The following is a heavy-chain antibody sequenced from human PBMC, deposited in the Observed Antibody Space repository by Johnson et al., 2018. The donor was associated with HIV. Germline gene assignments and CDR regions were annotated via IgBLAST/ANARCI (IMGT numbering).Heavy chain of an antibody. D-gene: IGHD5-18*01. CDR2: ISYDGSNQ. CDR1: GFTFSSHD. V-gene: IGHV3-30*03. CDR3: ASVDTAMVDTFDI. J-gene: IGHJ3*02. Sequence: VQLVESGGGAVQPGGSLRISCGASGFTFSSHDMHWVRQAPGKGLEWVAVISYDGSNQYCADSVKGRFTISRDNSNKTVYLQMNSLRIEDTAVYYCASVDTAMVDTFDIWGQGTMVTVSS.